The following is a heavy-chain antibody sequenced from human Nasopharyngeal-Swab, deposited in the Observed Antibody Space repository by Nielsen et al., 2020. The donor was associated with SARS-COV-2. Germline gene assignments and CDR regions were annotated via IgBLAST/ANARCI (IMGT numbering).Heavy chain of an antibody. CDR2: ISGDGGST. V-gene: IGHV3-43*02. D-gene: IGHD3-3*02. J-gene: IGHJ6*03. Sequence: GESLKISCAASGFTFDDYAMHWVRQAPGEGPEWVSLISGDGGSTYYADSVKGRFTISRDNSKNSLYLQMNSLRTEDTALYYCAKDIGIYYYMDVWGKGTTVTVSS. CDR1: GFTFDDYA. CDR3: AKDIGIYYYMDV.